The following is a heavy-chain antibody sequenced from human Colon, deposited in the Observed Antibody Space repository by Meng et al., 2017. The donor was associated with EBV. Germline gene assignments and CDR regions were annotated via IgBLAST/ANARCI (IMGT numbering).Heavy chain of an antibody. CDR3: ATMKYNDWFKN. J-gene: IGHJ5*02. CDR1: RRSISNYY. Sequence: QEQLQVPGPGPVKPLETLSLPCTVSRRSISNYYWSWFRQSPGKGLEWIGYVYYSGSATYNPSLKSRVTISVDTSKNQVSLKLTSVSAADTAVYYCATMKYNDWFKNWGQGILVTVSS. V-gene: IGHV4-59*01. D-gene: IGHD5-24*01. CDR2: VYYSGSA.